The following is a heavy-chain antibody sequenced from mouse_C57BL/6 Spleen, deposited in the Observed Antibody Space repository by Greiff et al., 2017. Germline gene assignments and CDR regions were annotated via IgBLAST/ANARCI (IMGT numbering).Heavy chain of an antibody. D-gene: IGHD3-2*02. V-gene: IGHV1-82*01. CDR1: GYAFSSSW. Sequence: QVHVKQSGPELVKPGASVKISCKASGYAFSSSWMNWVKQRPGKGLEWIGRIYPGDGDTNYNGKFKGKATLTADKSSSTAYMQLSSLTSEDSAVYFCAREWTAQATSGFAYWGQGTLVTVSA. CDR3: AREWTAQATSGFAY. J-gene: IGHJ3*01. CDR2: IYPGDGDT.